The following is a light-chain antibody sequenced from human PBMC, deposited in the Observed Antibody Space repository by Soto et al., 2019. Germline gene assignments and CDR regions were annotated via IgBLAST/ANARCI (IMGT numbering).Light chain of an antibody. CDR3: QQSYSTPRT. CDR1: QSISSY. CDR2: AAS. Sequence: DIQMTQSPSSLSASVGDRVTITCRASQSISSYLNWYQQKPGKAPKLLIYAASSLRSGVPSRFSGSGSGTDFTLTISSLQPEDFATYYCQQSYSTPRTFGQGTQVDIK. J-gene: IGKJ1*01. V-gene: IGKV1-39*01.